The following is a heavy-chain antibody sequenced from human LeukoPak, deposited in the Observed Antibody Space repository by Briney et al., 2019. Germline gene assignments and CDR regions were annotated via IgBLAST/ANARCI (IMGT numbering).Heavy chain of an antibody. CDR2: MNPNSGST. V-gene: IGHV1-8*03. D-gene: IGHD5-12*01. CDR1: GYTFTSYD. CDR3: ARGRSTGYPYYFEY. J-gene: IGHJ4*02. Sequence: ASVKVSCKASGYTFTSYDINWVRQATGQGLEWMGRMNPNSGSTGYAQKFQGRVTITRNTSTSTAYMELSGLRSEDTAVYYCARGRSTGYPYYFEYWGQGTLVTVSS.